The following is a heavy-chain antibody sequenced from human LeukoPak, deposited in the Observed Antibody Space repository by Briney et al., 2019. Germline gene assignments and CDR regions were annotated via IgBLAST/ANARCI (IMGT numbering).Heavy chain of an antibody. CDR1: GFTVSSNY. D-gene: IGHD3-22*01. Sequence: GGSLRLSCAASGFTVSSNYMSWVRQAPGEGLEWVSVIYSGGSTYYADSVKGRFTISRHNSKNTLYLQMNSLRAEDTAVYYCASRVYYYDSSGYYYLADYWGQGTLVTVSS. CDR3: ASRVYYYDSSGYYYLADY. J-gene: IGHJ4*02. V-gene: IGHV3-53*04. CDR2: IYSGGST.